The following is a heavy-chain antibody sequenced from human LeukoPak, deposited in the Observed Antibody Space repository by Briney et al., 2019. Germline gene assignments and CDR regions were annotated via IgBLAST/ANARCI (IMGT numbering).Heavy chain of an antibody. CDR3: ARFGVAAAGNYYYYGMDV. CDR2: IYSGGST. J-gene: IGHJ6*02. D-gene: IGHD6-13*01. CDR1: GFTFSSYS. Sequence: GGSLRLSCAASGFTFSSYSMNWVRQAPGKGLEWVSVIYSGGSTYYADSVKGRFTISRDNSKNTLYLQMNSLRAEDTAVYYCARFGVAAAGNYYYYGMDVWGQGTTVTVSS. V-gene: IGHV3-53*01.